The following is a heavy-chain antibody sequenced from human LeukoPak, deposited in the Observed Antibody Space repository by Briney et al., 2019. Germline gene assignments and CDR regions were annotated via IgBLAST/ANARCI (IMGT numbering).Heavy chain of an antibody. V-gene: IGHV4-39*07. Sequence: SETLSLTCTVSGGSISSSSYYWGWIRQPPGKGLEWIGSIYYSGSTYYNPSLKSRVTISVDTSKNQFFLKLSSVAAADTAVYYCARDEIQLWPGHYFDYWGQGTLVTVSS. CDR1: GGSISSSSYY. CDR3: ARDEIQLWPGHYFDY. D-gene: IGHD5-18*01. CDR2: IYYSGST. J-gene: IGHJ4*02.